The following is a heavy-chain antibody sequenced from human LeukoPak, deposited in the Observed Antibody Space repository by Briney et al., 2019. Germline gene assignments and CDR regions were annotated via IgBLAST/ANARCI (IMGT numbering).Heavy chain of an antibody. D-gene: IGHD2-15*01. CDR3: AKDRIVVVVGATQPFVY. CDR2: ISGSGGST. J-gene: IGHJ4*02. V-gene: IGHV3-23*01. Sequence: GSLRLSCASSEVTFSSYAMSWVRQAPGKGLEWVTAISGSGGSTYYADSVKGRFSISRDNSNNTLYLQMNSLRAEDTAVYYCAKDRIVVVVGATQPFVYWGQRTLVTVSS. CDR1: EVTFSSYA.